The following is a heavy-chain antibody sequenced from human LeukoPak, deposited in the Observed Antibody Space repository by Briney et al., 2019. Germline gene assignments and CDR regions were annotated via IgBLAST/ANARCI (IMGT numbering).Heavy chain of an antibody. J-gene: IGHJ4*02. CDR1: GFTFSSYE. CDR3: AREYNEFDY. V-gene: IGHV3-48*03. D-gene: IGHD1-14*01. Sequence: GGSLRLSCAAYGFTFSSYEMNWVRQAPGKGLEWVSYISGSGTTIYYADSVKGRFTISRDNAKNSLYLQMNSLRAEDTAVYYCAREYNEFDYWGQGTLVTVSS. CDR2: ISGSGTTI.